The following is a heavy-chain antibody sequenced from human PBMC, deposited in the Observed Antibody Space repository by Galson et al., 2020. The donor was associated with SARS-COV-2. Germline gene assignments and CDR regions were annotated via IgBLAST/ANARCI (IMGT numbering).Heavy chain of an antibody. CDR2: IWYDGSNK. CDR3: ARDSNYDSSGYLNWYFDL. Sequence: QLGESLKISCAASGFTFSSYGMHWVRQAPGKGLEWVAVIWYDGSNKYYADSVKGRFTISRDNSKNTLYLQMNSLRAEDTAVYYCARDSNYDSSGYLNWYFDLWCRGTLVTVSS. D-gene: IGHD3-22*01. CDR1: GFTFSSYG. V-gene: IGHV3-33*01. J-gene: IGHJ2*01.